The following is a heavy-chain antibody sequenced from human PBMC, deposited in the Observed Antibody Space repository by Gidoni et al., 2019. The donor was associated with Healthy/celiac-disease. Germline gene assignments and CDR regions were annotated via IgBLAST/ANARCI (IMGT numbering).Heavy chain of an antibody. CDR2: IRSKAYGGTT. D-gene: IGHD4-17*01. J-gene: IGHJ6*02. CDR3: TRDSPRMTTVTTLSKYYYYYGMDV. Sequence: GKGLEWVGFIRSKAYGGTTEYAASVKGRFTISRDDSKSIAYLQMNSLKTEDTAVYYCTRDSPRMTTVTTLSKYYYYYGMDVWGQGTTVTVSS. V-gene: IGHV3-49*02.